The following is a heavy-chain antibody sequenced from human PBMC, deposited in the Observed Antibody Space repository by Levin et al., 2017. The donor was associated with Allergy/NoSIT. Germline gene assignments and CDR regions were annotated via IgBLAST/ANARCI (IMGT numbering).Heavy chain of an antibody. CDR3: AKHEDIVSTTGWGYFDY. D-gene: IGHD5/OR15-5a*01. J-gene: IGHJ4*02. CDR2: IYYSGGT. V-gene: IGHV4-39*01. CDR1: GGSISNTNYY. Sequence: SETLSLTCIVSGGSISNTNYYWGWIRQPPGKGLEWIGSIYYSGGTYYNPSLKSRVTISVDTSKNQFSLKLSSVTAADTAFYYCAKHEDIVSTTGWGYFDYWGQGSLVTVSS.